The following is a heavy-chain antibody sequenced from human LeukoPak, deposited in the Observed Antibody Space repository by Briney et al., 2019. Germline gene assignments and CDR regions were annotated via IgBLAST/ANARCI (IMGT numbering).Heavy chain of an antibody. CDR3: SRESGPFCPFGY. J-gene: IGHJ4*02. CDR1: GGSISGTNW. Sequence: PSETLSLTCGVSGGSISGTNWWSCVRQPPGQGLELIGEISLAGQTNYNPSLNGRVTMSLDKSSNQLSLHLTSVTAADTATYYCSRESGPFCPFGYWGQGTLVIVSS. CDR2: ISLAGQT. V-gene: IGHV4/OR15-8*02. D-gene: IGHD1-26*01.